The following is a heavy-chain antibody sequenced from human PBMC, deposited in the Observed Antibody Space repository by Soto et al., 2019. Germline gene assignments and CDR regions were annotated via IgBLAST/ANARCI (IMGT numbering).Heavy chain of an antibody. D-gene: IGHD5-12*01. CDR1: GYTFTSYG. Sequence: QVQLVQSGAEVKKPGASVKVSCKASGYTFTSYGISWVRQAPGQGLEWMGWISAYNGNTNYAQKLQGRVTMTTDTSTSTAYRELRSLRSDDTAVYYCARDRESGYSGYDWYYWGQGTLVTVSS. CDR3: ARDRESGYSGYDWYY. J-gene: IGHJ4*02. V-gene: IGHV1-18*01. CDR2: ISAYNGNT.